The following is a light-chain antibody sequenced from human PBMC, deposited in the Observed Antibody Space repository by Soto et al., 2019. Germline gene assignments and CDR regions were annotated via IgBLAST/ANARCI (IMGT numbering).Light chain of an antibody. CDR1: SXYVGAYHS. Sequence: SXYVGAYHSVSWYQQYPGKAPELMIYDVTSRPSGVSNRFSGSKSGNAASLTISGLQAEDEADYYCCSYTSSSSLVFGTGTKV. J-gene: IGLJ1*01. CDR3: CSYTSSSSLV. V-gene: IGLV2-14*03. CDR2: DVT.